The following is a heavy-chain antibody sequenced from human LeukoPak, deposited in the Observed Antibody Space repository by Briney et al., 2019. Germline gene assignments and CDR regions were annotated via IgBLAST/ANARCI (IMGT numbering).Heavy chain of an antibody. CDR2: IIPIFGTA. V-gene: IGHV1-69*13. CDR3: ARAYGSGGYYYYYMDV. J-gene: IGHJ6*03. Sequence: SVKVSCKASGGTFSSYAISWVRQAPGQGLEWMGGIIPIFGTANYAQKFQGRVTITADESTSTAYMELSSLRSEDTAVYYCARAYGSGGYYYYYMDVWGKGTTVTISS. D-gene: IGHD3-10*01. CDR1: GGTFSSYA.